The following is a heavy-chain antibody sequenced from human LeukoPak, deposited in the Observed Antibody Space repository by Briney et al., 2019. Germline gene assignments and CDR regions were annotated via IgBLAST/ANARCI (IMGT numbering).Heavy chain of an antibody. D-gene: IGHD3-22*01. CDR2: ISGSGGST. CDR1: GFSFSNYA. J-gene: IGHJ4*02. CDR3: AKSSYYDASGYYREYYFDS. V-gene: IGHV3-23*01. Sequence: GGSPRLSCVPSGFSFSNYAMSWVRQAPGKGLEWVSSISGSGGSTHYVDSVKGRFTISRDKTKNTLYLQMNSLRAEDTAVYYCAKSSYYDASGYYREYYFDSWGQGTLVTVSS.